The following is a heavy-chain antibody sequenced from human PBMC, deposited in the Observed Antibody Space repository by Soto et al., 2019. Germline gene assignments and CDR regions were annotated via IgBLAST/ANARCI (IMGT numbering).Heavy chain of an antibody. Sequence: QVQLVQSGAEVKKPGASVKVSCKASGYTFTSYGISWVRQAPGQGLEWMGWISAYNGLTSYAQNLQGRVTMTRDTSTSTVDMELRSLRSDDTAVYYCARRSFDNSSWKGLDYWGQGTLVTVSS. CDR1: GYTFTSYG. V-gene: IGHV1-18*01. CDR2: ISAYNGLT. D-gene: IGHD6-13*01. CDR3: ARRSFDNSSWKGLDY. J-gene: IGHJ4*02.